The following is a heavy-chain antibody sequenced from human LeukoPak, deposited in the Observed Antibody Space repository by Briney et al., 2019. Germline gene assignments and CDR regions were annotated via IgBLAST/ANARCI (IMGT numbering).Heavy chain of an antibody. CDR2: INHSGST. D-gene: IGHD4-17*01. CDR3: ARGDYGDYSDYFDY. V-gene: IGHV4-39*07. J-gene: IGHJ4*02. Sequence: SETLSLTCTVSGGSISSSSYYWSWIRQPPGKGLEWIGEINHSGSTNYNPSLKSRVTISVDTSKNQFSLKLSSVTAADTAVYYCARGDYGDYSDYFDYWGQGTLVTVSS. CDR1: GGSISSSSYY.